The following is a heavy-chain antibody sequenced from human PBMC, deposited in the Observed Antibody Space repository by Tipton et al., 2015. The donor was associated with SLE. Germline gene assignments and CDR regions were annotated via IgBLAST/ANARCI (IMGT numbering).Heavy chain of an antibody. D-gene: IGHD3-3*01. Sequence: SLRLSCAASGFTFSSHAMHWVRQAPGKGLEWVAGIWSDGINKYYADSVKGRFTISRDNSKNTLYLQMNSLRAEDTAVYYCARMEWRGASYYMDVWGKGTTVTVS. CDR1: GFTFSSHA. J-gene: IGHJ6*03. CDR2: IWSDGINK. V-gene: IGHV3-33*01. CDR3: ARMEWRGASYYMDV.